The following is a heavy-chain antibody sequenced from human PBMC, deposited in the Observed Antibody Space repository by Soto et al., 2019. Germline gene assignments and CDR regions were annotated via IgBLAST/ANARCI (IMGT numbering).Heavy chain of an antibody. CDR2: IYYSGST. D-gene: IGHD3-22*01. V-gene: IGHV4-31*03. CDR3: ARGGDSSGSHWYFDL. J-gene: IGHJ2*01. Sequence: QVQLQESGPGLVKPSQTLSLTCTVSGGSISSGGYYWSWIRQHPGKGLEWIGYIYYSGSTYYNPSLKSRVTISVDTSKNQFSLKLSSATAADTAVYYCARGGDSSGSHWYFDLWGRGTLVTVSS. CDR1: GGSISSGGYY.